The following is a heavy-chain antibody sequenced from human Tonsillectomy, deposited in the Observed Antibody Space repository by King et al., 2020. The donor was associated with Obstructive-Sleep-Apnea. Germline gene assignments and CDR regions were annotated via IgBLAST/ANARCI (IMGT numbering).Heavy chain of an antibody. D-gene: IGHD2-15*01. CDR3: ARVMGDLVMVAPVTGPADV. CDR1: GYTFSSYA. V-gene: IGHV1-18*04. Sequence: VQLVESGAEVKKPGASVKVSCKASGYTFSSYALSWVRQAPGQGLEWVGWISAYNGDTHYAQKLQGRVTMTTDTSTNTAYMELRSLRSDDTALYYCARVMGDLVMVAPVTGPADVWGQGTTVTVSS. CDR2: ISAYNGDT. J-gene: IGHJ6*02.